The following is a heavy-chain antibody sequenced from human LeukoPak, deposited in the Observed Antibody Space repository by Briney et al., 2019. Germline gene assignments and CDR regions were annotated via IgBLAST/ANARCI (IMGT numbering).Heavy chain of an antibody. Sequence: GGSLRLSCAASGSSFSSYSMNWVRQAPGKGLEWVAAISTTSGNIYYADSVKGRFTISRDNAKNSLYLQMNSLRVEDTALYYCARRAPSHDFDDWGQGTLVTVSS. J-gene: IGHJ4*02. CDR3: ARRAPSHDFDD. V-gene: IGHV3-21*01. CDR2: ISTTSGNI. CDR1: GSSFSSYS.